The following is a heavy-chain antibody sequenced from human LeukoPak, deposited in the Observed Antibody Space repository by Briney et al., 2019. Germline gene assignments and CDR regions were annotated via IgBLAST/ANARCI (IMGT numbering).Heavy chain of an antibody. D-gene: IGHD3-16*01. Sequence: KPSETLSLTCTVSGGSISNFYWSWIRQPAGKGLEWIGRIHSSGSANYNPSLKSRVTMSVDTSKNQLSLNVKSVTAADTGTYYCARSGGVPDAMFDNWGQGAPVTVSS. J-gene: IGHJ5*02. V-gene: IGHV4-4*07. CDR1: GGSISNFY. CDR2: IHSSGSA. CDR3: ARSGGVPDAMFDN.